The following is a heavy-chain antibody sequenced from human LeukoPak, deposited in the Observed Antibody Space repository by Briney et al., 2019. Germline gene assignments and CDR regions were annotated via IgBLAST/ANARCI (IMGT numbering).Heavy chain of an antibody. D-gene: IGHD3-16*01. CDR2: ISGSGGST. CDR1: GFTFSSYA. CDR3: APGLGSVSTCYAAEGY. V-gene: IGHV3-23*01. Sequence: GGSLRLSCAASGFTFSSYAMSWVRQAPAKGLEWVSAISGSGGSTYYADSVKGRFTISRDNPKKTLYLQMNSLRAEDTAVYYCAPGLGSVSTCYAAEGYWGQEPWSPSPQ. J-gene: IGHJ4*01.